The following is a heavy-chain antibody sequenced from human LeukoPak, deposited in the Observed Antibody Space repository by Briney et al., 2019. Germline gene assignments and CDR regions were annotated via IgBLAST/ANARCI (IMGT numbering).Heavy chain of an antibody. CDR2: FSESGDAT. J-gene: IGHJ4*02. CDR3: AKDPEF. Sequence: GGSLRLSCAVSGFTFSSQAMSWVRQAPGGGLGWLSGFSESGDATFNIDSVKGRFTISRDNSKNTLYLQMDSLRAEDTAVYYCAKDPEFWGQGILVTVSS. D-gene: IGHD3-10*01. CDR1: GFTFSSQA. V-gene: IGHV3-23*01.